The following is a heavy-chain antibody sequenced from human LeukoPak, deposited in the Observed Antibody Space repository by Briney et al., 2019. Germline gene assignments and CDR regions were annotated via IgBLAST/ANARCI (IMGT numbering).Heavy chain of an antibody. CDR2: IIPIFGTA. J-gene: IGHJ4*02. Sequence: GASVKVSCKASGGTFSSYAISWVRQAPGQGLEWMGRIIPIFGTASYAQKFQGRVTITTDESTSTAYMELSSLRSEDTAVYYCAREGYYYDSSGYYYADYWGQGTLVTVSS. CDR3: AREGYYYDSSGYYYADY. V-gene: IGHV1-69*05. CDR1: GGTFSSYA. D-gene: IGHD3-22*01.